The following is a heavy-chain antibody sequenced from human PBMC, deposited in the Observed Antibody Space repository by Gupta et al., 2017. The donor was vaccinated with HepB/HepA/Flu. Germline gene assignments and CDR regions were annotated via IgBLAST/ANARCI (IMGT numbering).Heavy chain of an antibody. CDR2: ISSSSSYI. V-gene: IGHV3-21*01. D-gene: IGHD2-2*01. CDR1: GFTFSSYS. J-gene: IGHJ6*03. Sequence: EVQLVESGGGLVKPGGSLRLSCAASGFTFSSYSMHWVRQAPGKGLEWVSSISSSSSYIYYADSVKGRFTISRDNAKNSLYLQMNSLRAEDTAVYYCARDHAHDIVVVPAAMTHQLHYYMDVWGKGTTVTVSS. CDR3: ARDHAHDIVVVPAAMTHQLHYYMDV.